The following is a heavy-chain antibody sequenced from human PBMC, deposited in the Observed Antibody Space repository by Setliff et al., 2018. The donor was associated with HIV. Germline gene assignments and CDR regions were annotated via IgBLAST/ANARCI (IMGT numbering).Heavy chain of an antibody. D-gene: IGHD5-18*01. CDR1: GDSINTHY. J-gene: IGHJ5*02. CDR3: ARRGKTENSYVLNWFDP. V-gene: IGHV4-59*11. CDR2: VSHTGNT. Sequence: SETLSLTCTVSGDSINTHYWSWIRQPPGKGLEWIGYVSHTGNTNSNPSLKSRVTISLDTSKTQFSLSLTSVTAADTAMYYCARRGKTENSYVLNWFDPWGQGILVTVSS.